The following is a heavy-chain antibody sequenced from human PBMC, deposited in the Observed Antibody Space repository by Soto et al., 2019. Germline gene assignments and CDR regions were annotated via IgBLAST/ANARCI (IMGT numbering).Heavy chain of an antibody. V-gene: IGHV4-59*01. CDR1: GGSISSYY. D-gene: IGHD2-2*02. J-gene: IGHJ4*02. CDR3: ARKKYTRFDY. CDR2: IYYSGST. Sequence: PSETLSLTCTVSGGSISSYYWSWIRQPPGKGLEWIGYIYYSGSTNYNPSLKSRVTISVDTSKNQFSLKLSSVTAADTAVYYCARKKYTRFDYWGQGTLVTVSS.